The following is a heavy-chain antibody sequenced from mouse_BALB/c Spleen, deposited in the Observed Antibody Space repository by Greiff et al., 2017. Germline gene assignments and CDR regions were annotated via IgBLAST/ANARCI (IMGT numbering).Heavy chain of an antibody. J-gene: IGHJ2*01. Sequence: VQVVESGAELVRPGASVTLSCKASGYTFTDYEMHWVKQTPVHGLEWIGAIDPETGGTAYNQKFKGKATLTADKSSSTAYMELRSLTSEDSAVYYCTSKTYWGQGTTLTGAS. V-gene: IGHV1-15*01. CDR1: GYTFTDYE. CDR2: IDPETGGT. CDR3: TSKTY.